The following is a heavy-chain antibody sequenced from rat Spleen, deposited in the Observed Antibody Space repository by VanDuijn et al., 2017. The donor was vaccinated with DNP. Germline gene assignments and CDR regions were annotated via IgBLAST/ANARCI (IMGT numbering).Heavy chain of an antibody. Sequence: EVQLQESGPGLVKPSQSLSLTCSVTAYSITTNYWGWIRKFPGNKMEWIGHISYSGSTNYNPSLISRISITRDTSKNQLFLQVNSVTTEDTATYYCARWSDYFDYWGQGVMVTVSS. V-gene: IGHV3-1*01. CDR1: AYSITTNY. CDR3: ARWSDYFDY. J-gene: IGHJ2*01. CDR2: ISYSGST.